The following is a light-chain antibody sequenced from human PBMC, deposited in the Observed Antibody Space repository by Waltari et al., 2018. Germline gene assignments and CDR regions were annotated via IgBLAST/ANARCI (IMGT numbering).Light chain of an antibody. J-gene: IGKJ3*01. CDR3: MQALQTIT. V-gene: IGKV2-28*01. Sequence: DIVMTQSPLSLPVTPGEPASISCRSSQSLLHSNGYNYLDWYLQKPGQSPQLLIYLGSNRAAGGPDRVSGSGSGTDFTLKSSRVEAEDVGVYYCMQALQTITFGPGTKVDIK. CDR2: LGS. CDR1: QSLLHSNGYNY.